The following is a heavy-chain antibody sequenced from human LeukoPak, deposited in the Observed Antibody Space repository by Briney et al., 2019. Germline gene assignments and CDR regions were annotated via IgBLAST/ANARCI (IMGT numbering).Heavy chain of an antibody. Sequence: GRSLRLSCAASGFTFSSYGMHWVRQAPGKGPEWVAVISYDGSNKYYADSVKGRFTISRDNSKNTLYLQMNSLRAEDTAVYYCAKGTWAAAGTSFDYWGQGTLVTVSS. J-gene: IGHJ4*02. D-gene: IGHD6-13*01. CDR3: AKGTWAAAGTSFDY. V-gene: IGHV3-30*18. CDR2: ISYDGSNK. CDR1: GFTFSSYG.